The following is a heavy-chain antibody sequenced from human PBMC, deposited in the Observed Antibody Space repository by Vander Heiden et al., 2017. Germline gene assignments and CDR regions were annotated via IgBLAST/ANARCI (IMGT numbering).Heavy chain of an antibody. J-gene: IGHJ5*02. V-gene: IGHV3-48*03. D-gene: IGHD3-22*01. CDR2: ISSSGSTI. Sequence: EVQLVESGGGLVQPGGSLRLSCAASGFTFSRYEMNWVRQAPGKGLEWVSYISSSGSTIYYANSVKGRFTISRDNAKNSLYLQMNSLRAEDTAVYYCARAYYYDSSGYTRENWFDPWGQGTLVTVSS. CDR3: ARAYYYDSSGYTRENWFDP. CDR1: GFTFSRYE.